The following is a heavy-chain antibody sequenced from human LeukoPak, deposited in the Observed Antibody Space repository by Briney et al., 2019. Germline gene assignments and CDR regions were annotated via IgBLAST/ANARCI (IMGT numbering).Heavy chain of an antibody. CDR2: IYYSGST. CDR3: ARDRGHSNYVSGI. D-gene: IGHD4-11*01. Sequence: SQTLSLTCTVSGGSISSGDYYWSWIRQPPGKGLEWIGYIYYSGSTYYNPSLKSRVTISVDTSKNQFSLKLSSVTAADTAVYYCARDRGHSNYVSGIWGQGTMVTVSS. CDR1: GGSISSGDYY. J-gene: IGHJ3*02. V-gene: IGHV4-30-4*08.